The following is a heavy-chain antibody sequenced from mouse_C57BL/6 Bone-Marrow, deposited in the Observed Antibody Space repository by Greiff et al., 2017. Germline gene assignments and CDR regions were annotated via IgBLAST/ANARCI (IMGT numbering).Heavy chain of an antibody. V-gene: IGHV5-15*01. J-gene: IGHJ2*01. CDR1: GFTFSDSG. CDR2: ISNLAYSI. CDR3: ARHGSYFDY. Sequence: EVMLVGSGGGLVQPGGSLKLSCAASGFTFSDSGMAWVRQAPRKGPEGVAFISNLAYSIYYADTVTGRFTISRENAKNTLYLERSSLRSEDTAMYYCARHGSYFDYWGQGTTLTVSS.